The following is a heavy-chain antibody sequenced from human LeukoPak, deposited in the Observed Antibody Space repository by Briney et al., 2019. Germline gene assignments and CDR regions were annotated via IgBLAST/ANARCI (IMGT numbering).Heavy chain of an antibody. J-gene: IGHJ4*02. CDR1: RFNFGDFA. CDR2: ISDTGKVV. Sequence: GGSLRLSCIGPRFNFGDFAMSWVRQVPGSSPEFVSSISDTGKVVFYRDSVRGRATVSRDNSRSTLYLQLSDVRGDDTAVYYCDNGEWWGPGTQVVVSS. CDR3: DNGEW. V-gene: IGHV3-23*01. D-gene: IGHD3-3*01.